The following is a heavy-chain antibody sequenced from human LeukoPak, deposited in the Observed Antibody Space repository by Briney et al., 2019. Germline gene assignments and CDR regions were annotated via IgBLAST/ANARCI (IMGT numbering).Heavy chain of an antibody. V-gene: IGHV3-66*01. CDR2: IYSGGST. J-gene: IGHJ6*02. CDR3: ARDLGPYYYYGMDV. Sequence: PGGSLRLSCAASGFTVSSNYMSWVRQAPGKGLEWVSVIYSGGSTYYADSVKGRFTISRDNSKNTLYLQMNSLRAEDTAVYYCARDLGPYYYYGMDVWGQGTTVTVSS. CDR1: GFTVSSNY.